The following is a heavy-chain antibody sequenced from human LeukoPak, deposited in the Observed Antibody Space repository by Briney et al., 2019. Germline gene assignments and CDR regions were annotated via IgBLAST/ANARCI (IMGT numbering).Heavy chain of an antibody. CDR3: ARGGAYYDSTY. CDR1: ARTFSSYA. J-gene: IGHJ4*02. CDR2: INPSGGST. V-gene: IGHV1-46*01. Sequence: GASVKVSCKASARTFSSYAISWVRQAPGQGLEWMGIINPSGGSTSYAQKFQGRVTMTRDTSTSTVYMELSSLRSEDTAVYYCARGGAYYDSTYWGQGTLVTVSS. D-gene: IGHD3-22*01.